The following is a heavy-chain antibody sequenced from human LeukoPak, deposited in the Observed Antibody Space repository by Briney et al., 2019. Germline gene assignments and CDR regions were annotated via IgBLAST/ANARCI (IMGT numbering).Heavy chain of an antibody. Sequence: SETLSLTCTVSGGSISSSSYYWGWIRQPPGKGLEWIGSIYHSGSTYYNPSLKSRVTISVDTSKNQFSLKLSSVTAADTAVYYCARVDGRGYSSGWLLDYYYYMDVWGKGTTVTVSS. J-gene: IGHJ6*03. CDR3: ARVDGRGYSSGWLLDYYYYMDV. CDR2: IYHSGST. V-gene: IGHV4-39*07. D-gene: IGHD6-19*01. CDR1: GGSISSSSYY.